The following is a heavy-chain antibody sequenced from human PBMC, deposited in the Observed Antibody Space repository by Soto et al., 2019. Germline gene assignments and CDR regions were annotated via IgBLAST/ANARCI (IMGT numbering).Heavy chain of an antibody. J-gene: IGHJ6*02. Sequence: QVRLVQSGAEIKKPGSSMKVSCKASGGTFSNSAISWVRQAPGQGLEWVGGIIPVFRTPDYAQKFQGRVTXTXDXXTSTAYMELSSLRSEDTAVYYCARDKARPELGGNYYYAVDVWGQGTTVTVSS. D-gene: IGHD3-3*02. CDR2: IIPVFRTP. CDR1: GGTFSNSA. CDR3: ARDKARPELGGNYYYAVDV. V-gene: IGHV1-69*05.